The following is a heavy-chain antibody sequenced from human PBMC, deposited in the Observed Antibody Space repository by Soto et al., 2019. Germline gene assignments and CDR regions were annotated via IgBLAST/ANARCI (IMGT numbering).Heavy chain of an antibody. Sequence: GGSLRLSCAASGFAFTSYAMSWVRQAPGKGLEWVSAISGGGGSTYYADSVKGRFTISRDNSKNTLYLQMTSLRAEDTAVYYCAKSTGYDSSGYYHGPFDYWGQGTLVTVSS. V-gene: IGHV3-23*01. CDR2: ISGGGGST. J-gene: IGHJ4*02. CDR3: AKSTGYDSSGYYHGPFDY. D-gene: IGHD3-22*01. CDR1: GFAFTSYA.